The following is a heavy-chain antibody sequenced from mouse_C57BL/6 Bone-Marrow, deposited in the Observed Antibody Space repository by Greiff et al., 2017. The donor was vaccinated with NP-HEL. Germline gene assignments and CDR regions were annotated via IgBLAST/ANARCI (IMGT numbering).Heavy chain of an antibody. V-gene: IGHV14-4*01. J-gene: IGHJ2*01. Sequence: VQLQQSGAELVRPGASVKLSCTASGFTIKDDYMHWVKQRPEQGLEWIGCIDPENGDTEYASKFQGKATITADTSSNTAYLQLSSLTSEDTAVYYCNTRTCFEYWGQGTTLTVSS. CDR3: NTRTCFEY. CDR1: GFTIKDDY. CDR2: IDPENGDT.